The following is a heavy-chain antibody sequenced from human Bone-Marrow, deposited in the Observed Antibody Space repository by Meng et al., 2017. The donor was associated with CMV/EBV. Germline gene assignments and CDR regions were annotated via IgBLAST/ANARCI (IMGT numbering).Heavy chain of an antibody. Sequence: ESLKISCTVSGGSISSSSYYWGWIRQPPGKGLEWIGSIYYSGSTYYNPSLKSRVTISVDTSKNQFSLKLSSVTAADTAVYYCASLLTLDYVWGSYRPPYCDYWGQGTLVTVSS. CDR2: IYYSGST. J-gene: IGHJ4*02. V-gene: IGHV4-39*07. D-gene: IGHD3-16*02. CDR3: ASLLTLDYVWGSYRPPYCDY. CDR1: GGSISSSSYY.